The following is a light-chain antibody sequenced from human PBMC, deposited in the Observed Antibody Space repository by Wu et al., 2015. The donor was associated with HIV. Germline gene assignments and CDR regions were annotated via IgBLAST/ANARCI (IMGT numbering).Light chain of an antibody. CDR2: GAS. CDR3: HQYDNWPPWT. Sequence: EIVLTQSPATLSVSPGERVTLYCRASQSLSSNLAWYQQKPGQAPRLLIYGASNRATGTPARFSGSESGTEFTLTISSLQSEDFAVYYCHQYDNWPPWTFGQGDPRWKSN. CDR1: QSLSSN. J-gene: IGKJ1*01. V-gene: IGKV3-15*01.